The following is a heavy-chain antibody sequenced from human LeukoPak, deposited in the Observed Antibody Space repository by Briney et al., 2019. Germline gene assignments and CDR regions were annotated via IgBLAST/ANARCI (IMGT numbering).Heavy chain of an antibody. CDR1: GFTFNSYT. CDR2: MSYDGSHK. Sequence: GGSLRLSCVASGFTFNSYTLHWVRQAPGKGLEWVAVMSYDGSHKYHADSVKGRFTISRDNSKNTLYLQMNSLSAEDTAIYFCARDVGGYAFDYWGQGTLVTVSS. V-gene: IGHV3-30*04. D-gene: IGHD5-12*01. J-gene: IGHJ4*02. CDR3: ARDVGGYAFDY.